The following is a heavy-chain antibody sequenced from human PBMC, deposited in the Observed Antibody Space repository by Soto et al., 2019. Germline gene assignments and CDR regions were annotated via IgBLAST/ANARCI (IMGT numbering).Heavy chain of an antibody. J-gene: IGHJ6*02. Sequence: SETLSLTCDVYGGSFSGYSWTWIRQTRRKGLQWIGHINHRGSANYNPSLKSRVTISVDTSKNQFSLKLSSVTAADTAMYYCVCIFSGGYSYGFYYYGMDVWGQGTTVT. CDR3: VCIFSGGYSYGFYYYGMDV. CDR1: GGSFSGYS. CDR2: INHRGSA. V-gene: IGHV4-34*01. D-gene: IGHD5-18*01.